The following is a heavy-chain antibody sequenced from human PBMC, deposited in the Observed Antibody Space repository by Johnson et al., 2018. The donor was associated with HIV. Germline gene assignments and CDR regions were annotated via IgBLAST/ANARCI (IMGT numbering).Heavy chain of an antibody. Sequence: QVQLVESGGGLVKPGGSLRLSCAASGFTFSDYYMSWIRQAPGKGLEWVSYISSSGSTIYYADSVKGRFTISRDNAKNSLYLQMNSLRAEDSAVYYCARDRHCGGDCYTDDAFDIWGQGTMVTVSS. CDR1: GFTFSDYY. D-gene: IGHD2-21*02. CDR3: ARDRHCGGDCYTDDAFDI. V-gene: IGHV3-11*04. J-gene: IGHJ3*02. CDR2: ISSSGSTI.